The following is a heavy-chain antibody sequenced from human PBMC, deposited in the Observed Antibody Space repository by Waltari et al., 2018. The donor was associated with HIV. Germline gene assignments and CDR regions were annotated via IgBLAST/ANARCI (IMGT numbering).Heavy chain of an antibody. V-gene: IGHV4-30-4*01. Sequence: QVQLQESGPGLVKPSQTLSLTCTVSGGSISSGDNYWSWIRQPPGKGLEWIGYIYYSGSTYYNPSLKSRVTISVDTSKNHFSLKLSSVTAADTAVYYCARGVRQWLGNYYYYGMDVWGQGTTVTVSS. D-gene: IGHD6-19*01. CDR2: IYYSGST. CDR1: GGSISSGDNY. J-gene: IGHJ6*02. CDR3: ARGVRQWLGNYYYYGMDV.